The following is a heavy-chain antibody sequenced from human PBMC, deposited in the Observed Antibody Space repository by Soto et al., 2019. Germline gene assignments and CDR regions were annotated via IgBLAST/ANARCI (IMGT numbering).Heavy chain of an antibody. CDR2: IFYGGST. CDR3: ARGLGDTPFDY. D-gene: IGHD3-10*01. J-gene: IGHJ4*02. CDR1: FGSSISGAYY. V-gene: IGHV4-31*03. Sequence: TLSLTCTRSFGSSISGAYYWGSIRQHPGKGLEWIGHIFYGGSTYYNPSLNSRATMPVDTSKNQLSFNLRSVTAADTAVYFCARGLGDTPFDYWGQGTLVNVS.